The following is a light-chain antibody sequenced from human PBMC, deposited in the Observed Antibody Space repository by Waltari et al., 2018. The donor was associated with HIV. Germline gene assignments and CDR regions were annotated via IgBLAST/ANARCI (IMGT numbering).Light chain of an antibody. Sequence: DVVMTQSSDSLAVSLGERATINCKSTHSVFYRPNNKNYIAWYQQRPGQAPKLLISWASARESGVSDRFSGSGSGTNFTLTITSLKTEDVAIYFCQQYLSPPPTFGQGTKVQIK. CDR1: HSVFYRPNNKNY. CDR2: WAS. J-gene: IGKJ1*01. CDR3: QQYLSPPPT. V-gene: IGKV4-1*01.